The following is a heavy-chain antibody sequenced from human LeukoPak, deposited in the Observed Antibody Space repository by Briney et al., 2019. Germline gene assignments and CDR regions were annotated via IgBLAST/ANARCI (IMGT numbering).Heavy chain of an antibody. V-gene: IGHV4-4*07. D-gene: IGHD2-8*01. CDR3: ASTKYCTNGVCYTSGDFDY. CDR1: GGSISSYY. J-gene: IGHJ4*02. CDR2: IYTNGST. Sequence: KPSETLSLTCTVSGGSISSYYWSWIRQPAGKGLEWIGRIYTNGSTNYNPSLKSRVTMSVDTSKNQFSLKLSSVTAADTAVYYCASTKYCTNGVCYTSGDFDYWGQGTLVTVSS.